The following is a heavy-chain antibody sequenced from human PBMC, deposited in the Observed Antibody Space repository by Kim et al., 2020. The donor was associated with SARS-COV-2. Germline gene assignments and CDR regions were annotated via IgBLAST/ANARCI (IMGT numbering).Heavy chain of an antibody. CDR3: ARGGSRLVVVPVAFSYWFAT. D-gene: IGHD2-2*01. CDR2: IYYSRST. V-gene: IGHV4-39*07. Sequence: SETLSLTCTVSGGSISSSSYYWGWMRQPPGKGREWIGSIYYSRSTYYNPSLKSRVTISVDTSKNQFSLKLSSVTAADTAVYYCARGGSRLVVVPVAFSYWFATWGQETLVPVPS. J-gene: IGHJ5*02. CDR1: GGSISSSSYY.